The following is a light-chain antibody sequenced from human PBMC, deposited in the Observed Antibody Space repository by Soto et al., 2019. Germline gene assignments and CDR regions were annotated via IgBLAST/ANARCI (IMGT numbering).Light chain of an antibody. CDR3: QQRSTGT. CDR2: DAS. CDR1: QSISTF. V-gene: IGKV3-11*01. J-gene: IGKJ4*01. Sequence: EIVLTQSPATLSLSPGERDTLSCRASQSISTFLAWNQQKPGQSPRLLIYDASNRATGIPGRFSGSGSGTDFTLTISSLEPEDFAFYNCQQRSTGTFGGGTKVEIK.